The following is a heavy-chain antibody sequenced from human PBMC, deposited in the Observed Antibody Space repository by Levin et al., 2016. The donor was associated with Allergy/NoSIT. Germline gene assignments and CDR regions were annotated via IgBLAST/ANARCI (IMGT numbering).Heavy chain of an antibody. CDR3: ARDRGGYSYGYSYYFDY. J-gene: IGHJ4*02. CDR1: GGSISSYS. D-gene: IGHD5-18*01. V-gene: IGHV4-59*12. Sequence: SETLSLTCTVSGGSISSYSWSWIRQPPGKGLEWIGYIYHSGSTYYNPSLKSRVTISVDRSKNQFSLKLSSVTAADTAVYYCARDRGGYSYGYSYYFDYWGQGTLVTVSS. CDR2: IYHSGST.